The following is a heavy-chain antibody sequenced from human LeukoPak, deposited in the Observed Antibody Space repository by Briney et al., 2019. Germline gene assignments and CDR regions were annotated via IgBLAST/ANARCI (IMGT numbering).Heavy chain of an antibody. CDR1: GFTFSNAW. D-gene: IGHD6-19*01. CDR2: IKSKTDGEAT. Sequence: GGSLRLSCAGSGFTFSNAWMSWVRQAPGKGLEWVGRIKSKTDGEATDYGAPVRGRSTISRDDSTNTLYLQMNSLKNEDTAVYYCTTDRVYSSGWSWGQGTLVTVSS. V-gene: IGHV3-15*01. CDR3: TTDRVYSSGWS. J-gene: IGHJ5*02.